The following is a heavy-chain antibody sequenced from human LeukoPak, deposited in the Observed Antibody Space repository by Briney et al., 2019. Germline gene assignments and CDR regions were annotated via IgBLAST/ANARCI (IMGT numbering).Heavy chain of an antibody. Sequence: PPGGSLRLSCAASGFTFSSYGMHWVRQAPGKGLEWVAVISYDGSNKYYADSVKGRFTISRDNSKNTLYLQMNSLRAEDTAVYYCARSSGAFDIWGQGTMVTVSS. V-gene: IGHV3-30*03. CDR1: GFTFSSYG. D-gene: IGHD6-6*01. J-gene: IGHJ3*02. CDR2: ISYDGSNK. CDR3: ARSSGAFDI.